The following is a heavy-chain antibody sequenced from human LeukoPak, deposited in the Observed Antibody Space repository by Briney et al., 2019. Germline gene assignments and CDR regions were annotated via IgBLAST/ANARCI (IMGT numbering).Heavy chain of an antibody. D-gene: IGHD3-22*01. Sequence: GGSLRLSCAASGFTFSSYSMNWVRQAPGKGLEWVSSISSLSNYIYYEDSVKGRFTISRDYAKNSLYLQMNSLRAEDTAVYYCARDSSGYYNWGQGTLVTVSS. CDR1: GFTFSSYS. CDR2: ISSLSNYI. V-gene: IGHV3-21*04. J-gene: IGHJ4*02. CDR3: ARDSSGYYN.